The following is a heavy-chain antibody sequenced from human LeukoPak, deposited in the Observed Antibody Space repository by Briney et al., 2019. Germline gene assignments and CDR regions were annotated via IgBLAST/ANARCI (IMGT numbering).Heavy chain of an antibody. D-gene: IGHD6-13*01. CDR1: GGSISSYY. V-gene: IGHV4-59*01. CDR2: IYYSGST. Sequence: SETLSLTCTVSGGSISSYYWSWIRQPPGKGLEWIGYIYYSGSTNYNPSLKSRVTISVDTSKNQFSLKLSSVTAADTAVYYCARDEGAAAEWGQGTLVTVSS. CDR3: ARDEGAAAE. J-gene: IGHJ4*02.